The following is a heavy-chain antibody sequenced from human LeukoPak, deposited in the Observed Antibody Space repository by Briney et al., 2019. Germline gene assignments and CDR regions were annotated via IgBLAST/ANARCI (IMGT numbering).Heavy chain of an antibody. CDR3: AKGPGYSSGWTHHAFAI. CDR2: ISQDGSNK. J-gene: IGHJ3*02. V-gene: IGHV3-30*18. CDR1: GFSFSSYG. D-gene: IGHD6-19*01. Sequence: PGGSLRLSCAASGFSFSSYGMHWVRQAPGKGLEWVALISQDGSNKYHADSVKGRFTISRDNSKNTVYLQMNSLRVEDTAIYYCAKGPGYSSGWTHHAFAIWGQGTMVTVSS.